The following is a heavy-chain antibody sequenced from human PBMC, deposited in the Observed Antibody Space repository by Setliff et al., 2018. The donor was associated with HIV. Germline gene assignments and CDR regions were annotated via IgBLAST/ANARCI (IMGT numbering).Heavy chain of an antibody. CDR3: ARDGRLLNAFDI. CDR1: GGTFSGYA. CDR2: IIPIFGTA. Sequence: SVKVSCKASGGTFSGYAISWVRQAPGQGLEWMGGIIPIFGTANYAQKFQGRVTITTDESTSTAYMELSSLRSEDTAVYYCARDGRLLNAFDIWGQGTMVTVSS. V-gene: IGHV1-69*05. D-gene: IGHD2-15*01. J-gene: IGHJ3*02.